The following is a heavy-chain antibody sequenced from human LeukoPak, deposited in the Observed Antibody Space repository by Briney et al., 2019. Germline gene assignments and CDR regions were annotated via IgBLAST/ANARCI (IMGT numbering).Heavy chain of an antibody. J-gene: IGHJ4*02. CDR2: IWYDGSNK. Sequence: GRSLRLSCAASGFTFSSYGMHWVRQAPGKGLEWVAVIWYDGSNKYYADSVKGRFTISRDNSKNTLYLQMNSLRAEDTAVYYCARDNVGYSYGYTTNYFDYWGQGTLVTVSS. CDR3: ARDNVGYSYGYTTNYFDY. D-gene: IGHD5-18*01. CDR1: GFTFSSYG. V-gene: IGHV3-30*19.